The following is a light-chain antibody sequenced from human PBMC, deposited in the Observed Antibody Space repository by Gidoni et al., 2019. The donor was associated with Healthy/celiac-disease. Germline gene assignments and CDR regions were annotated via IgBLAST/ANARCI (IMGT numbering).Light chain of an antibody. J-gene: IGKJ4*01. CDR2: GAS. CDR3: QQYNNWPRALT. V-gene: IGKV3-15*01. CDR1: QSVSSN. Sequence: IVMTQSPATLSVSPGESATLSCRASQSVSSNLAWYQQKPGQAPRLLIYGASTRATGIPARFSGSGSGTEFTLTISSLQSEDFAVYYCQQYNNWPRALTFGGGTKVEIK.